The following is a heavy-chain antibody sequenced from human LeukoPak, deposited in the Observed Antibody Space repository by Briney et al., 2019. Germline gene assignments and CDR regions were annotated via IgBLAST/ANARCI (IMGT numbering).Heavy chain of an antibody. CDR1: GGSISSDY. Sequence: SETLSLTCTVSGGSISSDYWIWIRHPPGKGLEWIGYIYYSGSTNYNPFLKSRVTISVDTSKNQFSLELRSVTAADTAIYYCARGEGSITAAGTIDYWGQGTLVTVSS. CDR2: IYYSGST. D-gene: IGHD6-13*01. CDR3: ARGEGSITAAGTIDY. V-gene: IGHV4-59*01. J-gene: IGHJ4*02.